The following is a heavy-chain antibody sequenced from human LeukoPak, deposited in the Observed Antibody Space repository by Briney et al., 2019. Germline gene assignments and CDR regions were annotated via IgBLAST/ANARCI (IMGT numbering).Heavy chain of an antibody. CDR1: GFTFSNSE. CDR3: ARSAGGYSRDY. J-gene: IGHJ4*02. Sequence: PGGSLRLACAASGFTFSNSEMNWVRQAPGRGLELVAYISIGGSTVYYADSVKGRFTISRDNAKNSLYLQMNSLRAEDTAVYYCARSAGGYSRDYWGQGTLVTVSS. V-gene: IGHV3-48*03. CDR2: ISIGGSTV. D-gene: IGHD2-15*01.